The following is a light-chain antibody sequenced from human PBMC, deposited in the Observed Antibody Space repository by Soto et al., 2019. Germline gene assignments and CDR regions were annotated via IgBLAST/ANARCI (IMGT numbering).Light chain of an antibody. CDR2: KAS. Sequence: DIQMTQSPSTLFASVGDRVTITCLASQSISSWLAWFQHKPGKATKLLIYKASTLESGVPSRFSGSGSGTEFTRTISSLQPDDFASYYCQHYDSYPWTFGQGTKVEIK. CDR1: QSISSW. J-gene: IGKJ1*01. V-gene: IGKV1-5*03. CDR3: QHYDSYPWT.